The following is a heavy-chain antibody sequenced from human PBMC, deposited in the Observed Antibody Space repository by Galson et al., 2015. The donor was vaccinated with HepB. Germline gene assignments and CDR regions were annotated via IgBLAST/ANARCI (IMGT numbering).Heavy chain of an antibody. Sequence: SLRLSCAASGFTFSSYWMSWVRQAPGKGLEWVANIKQDGSEKYYVDSVKGRFTISRDNAKNSLYVHMNSLRGEDTAVYYCARASLRFLEWLSPFDYWGQGTLVTVSS. D-gene: IGHD3-3*01. CDR2: IKQDGSEK. J-gene: IGHJ4*02. CDR3: ARASLRFLEWLSPFDY. V-gene: IGHV3-7*03. CDR1: GFTFSSYW.